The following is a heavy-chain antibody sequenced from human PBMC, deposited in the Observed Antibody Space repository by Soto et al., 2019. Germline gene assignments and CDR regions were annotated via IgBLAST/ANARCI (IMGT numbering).Heavy chain of an antibody. CDR2: INHSGST. CDR3: ARETNPLTGDYNWFDP. Sequence: LSLTCAVYGGSFSGYYWSWIRQPPGKGLEWIGEINHSGSTNYNPSLTSRVTTSVDTSKNQFSLKLSSVTAADAAVYYCARETNPLTGDYNWFDPWGKGTLVTV. CDR1: GGSFSGYY. D-gene: IGHD7-27*01. V-gene: IGHV4-34*01. J-gene: IGHJ5*02.